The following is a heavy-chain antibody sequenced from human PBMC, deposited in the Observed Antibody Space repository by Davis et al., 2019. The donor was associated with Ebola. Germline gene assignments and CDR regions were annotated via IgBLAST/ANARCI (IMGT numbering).Heavy chain of an antibody. J-gene: IGHJ6*04. D-gene: IGHD3-3*01. Sequence: SGPTLVKPTQTLTLTCTFSGFSLSTSGVGVGWIRQPPGKALEWLALIYWDDDKRYSPSLKNRLTITKDTSKNQVVLTVTNMDPVDTATYYCAHWSARHGLDVWGRGTTVTVSS. V-gene: IGHV2-5*02. CDR3: AHWSARHGLDV. CDR1: GFSLSTSGVG. CDR2: IYWDDDK.